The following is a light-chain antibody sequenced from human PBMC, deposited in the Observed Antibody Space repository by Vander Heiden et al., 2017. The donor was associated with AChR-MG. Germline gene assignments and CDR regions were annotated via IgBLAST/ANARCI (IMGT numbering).Light chain of an antibody. CDR2: DAA. V-gene: IGKV3-11*01. Sequence: ENALTQSPATLSLSPGEGATRSCRAYKSVSSYLVWYQQKPGRAPRHLINDAANRATGIPARFSGSGSGTDVSLPISSREHEEFAVYYCQQRSNWPPWTFGQGTKVEIK. CDR3: QQRSNWPPWT. J-gene: IGKJ1*01. CDR1: KSVSSY.